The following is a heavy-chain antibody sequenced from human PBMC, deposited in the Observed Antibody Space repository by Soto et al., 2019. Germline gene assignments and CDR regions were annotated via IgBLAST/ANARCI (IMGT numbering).Heavy chain of an antibody. J-gene: IGHJ4*02. CDR1: GGSISSGGYS. Sequence: SETLSLTCAVSGGSISSGGYSWSWIRQPPGKGLEWIGYIYHSGSTYYNPSLKSRVTISVDRSKNQFSLKLSSVTAADTAVYYCARKTYYYDSSGYYYVAYFDYWGQGTLVTVSS. D-gene: IGHD3-22*01. CDR3: ARKTYYYDSSGYYYVAYFDY. CDR2: IYHSGST. V-gene: IGHV4-30-2*01.